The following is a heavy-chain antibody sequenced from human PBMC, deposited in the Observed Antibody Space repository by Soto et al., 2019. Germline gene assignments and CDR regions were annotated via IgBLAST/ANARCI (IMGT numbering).Heavy chain of an antibody. CDR3: ARHPHSYSGWYYFDY. J-gene: IGHJ4*02. Sequence: EVQLVQSGAEVKKPGESLRISCKGSGYSFTSYWISWVRQMPGKGLEWMGRIDPSDSYTNYSPSFQGHVTISADKSISTACLQWSSLKASDTAMYYCARHPHSYSGWYYFDYWGQGTLVTVSS. V-gene: IGHV5-10-1*03. CDR1: GYSFTSYW. CDR2: IDPSDSYT. D-gene: IGHD6-19*01.